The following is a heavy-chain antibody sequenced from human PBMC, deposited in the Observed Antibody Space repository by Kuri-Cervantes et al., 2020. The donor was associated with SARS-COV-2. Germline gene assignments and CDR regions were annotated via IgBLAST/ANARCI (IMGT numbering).Heavy chain of an antibody. Sequence: LSLTCAASGFTFSSYAMSWVRQAPGKGLVWVSRINPDGSYTNNADSVKGRFTLPRDNAKNMLFLQMNSLRAEDTAVYYCVRDGDHWNFDYWGQGTLVTVSS. CDR2: INPDGSYT. CDR3: VRDGDHWNFDY. D-gene: IGHD1-1*01. V-gene: IGHV3-74*01. J-gene: IGHJ4*02. CDR1: GFTFSSYA.